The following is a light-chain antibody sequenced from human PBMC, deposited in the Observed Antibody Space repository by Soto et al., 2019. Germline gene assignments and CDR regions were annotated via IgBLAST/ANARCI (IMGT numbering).Light chain of an antibody. CDR3: AAWDDSLNGLVV. Sequence: QSVLTQPPSASGTPGQRVTISCSGSDSNIGTNSVNWYQQLPGTAPKLLIYRNNQRSSGVPDRFSGSKSGTSASLAISGLQSEDEADYYCAAWDDSLNGLVVFGGGTKLTVL. CDR1: DSNIGTNS. J-gene: IGLJ2*01. CDR2: RNN. V-gene: IGLV1-44*01.